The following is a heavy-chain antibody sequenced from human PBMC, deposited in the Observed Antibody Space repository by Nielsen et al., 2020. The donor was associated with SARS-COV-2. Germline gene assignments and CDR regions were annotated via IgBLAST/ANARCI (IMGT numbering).Heavy chain of an antibody. CDR2: ISHSGNYM. CDR3: ARTGRNMVNYYGMDV. D-gene: IGHD5-18*01. V-gene: IGHV3-11*03. Sequence: SLKISCAASGFTFSDYYMSWIRQAPGKGLEWVSYISHSGNYMIYADSVKGRLTISRDNARNSVYLQMNSLGAEDTAVYYCARTGRNMVNYYGMDVWGQGTTVTVSS. CDR1: GFTFSDYY. J-gene: IGHJ6*02.